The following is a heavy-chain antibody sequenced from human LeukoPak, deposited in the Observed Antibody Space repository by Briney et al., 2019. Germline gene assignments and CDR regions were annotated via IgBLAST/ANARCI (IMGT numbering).Heavy chain of an antibody. D-gene: IGHD1-26*01. CDR1: GYTFTSYD. Sequence: PGASVKVSCKASGYTFTSYDINWVRQATGQGLEWMGWMNPNSGNTGYAQKFQGRVTMTRNTSTSTVYMELSSLRSEDTAVYYCARRMWDYYYMDVWGKGTTVTVSS. V-gene: IGHV1-8*01. CDR3: ARRMWDYYYMDV. J-gene: IGHJ6*03. CDR2: MNPNSGNT.